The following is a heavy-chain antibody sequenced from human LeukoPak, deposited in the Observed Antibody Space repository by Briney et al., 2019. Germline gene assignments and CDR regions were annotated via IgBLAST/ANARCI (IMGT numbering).Heavy chain of an antibody. CDR2: IYYSGST. CDR1: GGSISSTGDY. CDR3: ARFSGYDYYFDY. Sequence: SETLSLTCTVSGGSISSTGDYWGWIRQPPGKGLEWIGSIYYSGSTYYNPSLKSRVTISVDTSKNQFSLKLSSVTAADTAVYYCARFSGYDYYFDYWGQGTLVTVSS. J-gene: IGHJ4*02. D-gene: IGHD5-12*01. V-gene: IGHV4-39*01.